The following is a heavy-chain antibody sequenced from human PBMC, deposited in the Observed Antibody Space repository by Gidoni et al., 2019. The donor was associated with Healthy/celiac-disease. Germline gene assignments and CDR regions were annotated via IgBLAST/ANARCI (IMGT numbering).Heavy chain of an antibody. V-gene: IGHV3-23*01. CDR3: AKDSGDLGVATFFFDY. Sequence: EVQLLASGGGLVQPGGSLRLSCAASGFTVSSYAMSWVRQAPGKGLEWVSAISGSGGSTYYADSVKGRFTISRDNSKNTLYLQMNSLRAEDTAVYYCAKDSGDLGVATFFFDYWGQGTLVTVSS. CDR2: ISGSGGST. J-gene: IGHJ4*02. CDR1: GFTVSSYA. D-gene: IGHD5-12*01.